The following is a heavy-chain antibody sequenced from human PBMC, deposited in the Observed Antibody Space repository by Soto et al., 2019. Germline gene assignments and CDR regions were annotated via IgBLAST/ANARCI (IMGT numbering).Heavy chain of an antibody. CDR3: ARDLTPTATFDY. Sequence: GGSLRLSCAASGFTFSSYGMHWVRQAPGKGLEWVAVIWYDGSNKYYADSVKGRFTISRDNSKNTLYLQMNSLRAEDTAVYYCARDLTPTATFDYWGQGTLVTVSS. D-gene: IGHD2-15*01. V-gene: IGHV3-33*01. CDR1: GFTFSSYG. CDR2: IWYDGSNK. J-gene: IGHJ4*02.